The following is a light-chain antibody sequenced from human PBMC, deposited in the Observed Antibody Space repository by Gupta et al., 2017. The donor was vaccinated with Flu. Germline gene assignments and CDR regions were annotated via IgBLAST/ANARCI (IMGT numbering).Light chain of an antibody. Sequence: QSVLTQPPSVSAAPGQKVTISCSGSSSNIGNNYVSWYQQLPGTTPKLLIYDNNKRPSGIPDRFSGSKSGTSATLGITGLQTGDEADYYCGTWDSRLSAAVFGGGTQLTVI. CDR1: SSNIGNNY. CDR3: GTWDSRLSAAV. V-gene: IGLV1-51*01. J-gene: IGLJ7*01. CDR2: DNN.